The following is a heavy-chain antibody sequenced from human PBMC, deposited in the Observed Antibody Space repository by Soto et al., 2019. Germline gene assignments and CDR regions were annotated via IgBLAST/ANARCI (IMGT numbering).Heavy chain of an antibody. CDR3: ARHLKRISDRAERYYYYGMDV. Sequence: GESLKISCKGSGYSFTSYWIGWVRQMPGKGLEWMGIIYPGDSDTRYSPSFQGQVTISADKSISTAYLQWSSLKASDTAMYYCARHLKRISDRAERYYYYGMDVWGQGTTVSVSS. CDR2: IYPGDSDT. CDR1: GYSFTSYW. J-gene: IGHJ6*02. D-gene: IGHD1-1*01. V-gene: IGHV5-51*01.